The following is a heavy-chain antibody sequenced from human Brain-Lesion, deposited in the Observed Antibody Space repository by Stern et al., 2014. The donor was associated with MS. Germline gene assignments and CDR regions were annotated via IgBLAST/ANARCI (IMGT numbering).Heavy chain of an antibody. D-gene: IGHD2-15*01. Sequence: QLVESGPGLVKPSETLSLTCTVAGGSVSSTSYAWAWIRQPPGKGLEWIGTIYYSGNTYYSPSLKSRPPISQDPSKNQSPRQLRSVTAADTAVYYCAGEEDIRYCSGGSCTGNWFDPWGQGTLVTVSS. V-gene: IGHV4-39*01. CDR2: IYYSGNT. CDR3: AGEEDIRYCSGGSCTGNWFDP. J-gene: IGHJ5*02. CDR1: GGSVSSTSYA.